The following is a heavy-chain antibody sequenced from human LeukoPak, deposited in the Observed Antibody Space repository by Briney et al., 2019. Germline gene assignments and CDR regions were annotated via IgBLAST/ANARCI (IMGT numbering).Heavy chain of an antibody. J-gene: IGHJ4*02. D-gene: IGHD4-17*01. Sequence: GGSLRLSCAASGFTFEDYAMHWVRQAPGKGLEWVSGISWNSNNIDYADSVKGRFTISRDNAKNSLYLQMNSLRADDTALYYCAKVAGDRNYFDYWGQGTLVTVSS. CDR2: ISWNSNNI. CDR3: AKVAGDRNYFDY. V-gene: IGHV3-9*01. CDR1: GFTFEDYA.